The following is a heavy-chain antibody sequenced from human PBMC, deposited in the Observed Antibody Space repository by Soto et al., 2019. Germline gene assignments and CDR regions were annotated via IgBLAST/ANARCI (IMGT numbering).Heavy chain of an antibody. CDR1: GYTFTSYY. J-gene: IGHJ5*02. CDR3: ARHSKLLGYLPDNWFDP. Sequence: ASVKVSCKASGYTFTSYYMHWVRQAPGQGLEWMGIINPSGGSTSYAQKFQGRVTMTRDTSTSTVYMELSSLRSEDTAVYYCARHSKLLGYLPDNWFDPWGQGTLVTVSS. V-gene: IGHV1-46*01. CDR2: INPSGGST. D-gene: IGHD2-15*01.